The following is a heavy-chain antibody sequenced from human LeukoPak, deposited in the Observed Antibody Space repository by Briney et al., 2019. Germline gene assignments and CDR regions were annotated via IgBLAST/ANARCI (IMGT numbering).Heavy chain of an antibody. V-gene: IGHV4-39*01. D-gene: IGHD6-13*01. CDR1: GGSISSSSYY. CDR3: ARQNAAGDLDY. CDR2: MYYSGST. Sequence: SQTPSLTCTVSGGSISSSSYYWDWIRQPPGKGLEWIGTMYYSGSTYYNPSLKSRVTISVDTTKNHFSLKVSSVTAADTAVYYCARQNAAGDLDYWGQRTLVTASS. J-gene: IGHJ4*02.